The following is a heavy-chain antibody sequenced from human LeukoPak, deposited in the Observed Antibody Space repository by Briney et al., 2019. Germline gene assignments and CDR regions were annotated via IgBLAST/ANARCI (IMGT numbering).Heavy chain of an antibody. V-gene: IGHV4-34*01. CDR1: GGSFSGYY. CDR2: INHSEST. CDR3: ARNVWGSYRRGYFDY. J-gene: IGHJ4*02. Sequence: SETLSLTCAVYGGSFSGYYWSWIRQPPGKGPEWIGEINHSESTNYNPSLKSRVTISVDTSKNQFSLKLSSVTAADTAVYYCARNVWGSYRRGYFDYWGQGTLVTVSS. D-gene: IGHD3-16*02.